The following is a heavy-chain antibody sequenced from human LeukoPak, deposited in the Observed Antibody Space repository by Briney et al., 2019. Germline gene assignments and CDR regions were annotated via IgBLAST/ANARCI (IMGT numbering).Heavy chain of an antibody. V-gene: IGHV4-39*07. CDR1: GDSISSSRYY. CDR3: ARGYDSSAYYPFNY. Sequence: PSETLSLTCTVSGDSISSSRYYWGWIRQPPGEGLEWIGSIYYSGSTFYNPSLKSRVTISVDTSKDQFSLRLTSVTAADTAVYYCARGYDSSAYYPFNYWGQGTLVTVSS. CDR2: IYYSGST. J-gene: IGHJ4*02. D-gene: IGHD3-22*01.